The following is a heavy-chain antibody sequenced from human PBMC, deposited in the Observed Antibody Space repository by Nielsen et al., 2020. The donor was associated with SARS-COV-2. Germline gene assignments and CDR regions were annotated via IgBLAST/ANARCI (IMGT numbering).Heavy chain of an antibody. V-gene: IGHV1-24*01. CDR1: GYTLTELS. J-gene: IGHJ4*02. CDR3: ATADVVGATDGFDY. Sequence: ASVKVSCKVSGYTLTELSMHWVRQAPGKGLEWMGGFDPEDGETIYAQKFQGRVTMTEDTSTDTAYMELSSLRSEDTAVYYCATADVVGATDGFDYWGQGTLVTVSS. D-gene: IGHD1-26*01. CDR2: FDPEDGET.